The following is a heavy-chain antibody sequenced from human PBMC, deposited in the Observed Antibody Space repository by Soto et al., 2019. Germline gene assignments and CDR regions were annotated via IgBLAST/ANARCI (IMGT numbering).Heavy chain of an antibody. D-gene: IGHD6-13*01. CDR1: GGTFSSYA. J-gene: IGHJ6*02. V-gene: IGHV1-69*01. CDR2: IIPIFGTA. CDR3: ARDLQQQLALYYGMDV. Sequence: QVPLVQSGAEVKKPGSSVKVSCKASGGTFSSYAISWVRQAPGQGLEWMGGIIPIFGTANYAQKFQGRVTITADESTSTAYMELSSLRSEDTAVYYCARDLQQQLALYYGMDVWGQGTTVTVSS.